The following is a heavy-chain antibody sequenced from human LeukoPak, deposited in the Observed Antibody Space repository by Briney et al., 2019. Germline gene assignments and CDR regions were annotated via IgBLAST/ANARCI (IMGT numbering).Heavy chain of an antibody. CDR1: GGSISSSNW. CDR3: AREREYSSSSTGDAFDI. J-gene: IGHJ3*02. D-gene: IGHD6-13*01. V-gene: IGHV4-4*02. Sequence: SGTLSLTCAVSGGSISSSNWWSWVRQPPGKGLEWIGEIYHSGSTNYNPSLKSQVTISADKSKNQFSLKLRSVTAADTAVYYCAREREYSSSSTGDAFDIWGQGKMVTVSS. CDR2: IYHSGST.